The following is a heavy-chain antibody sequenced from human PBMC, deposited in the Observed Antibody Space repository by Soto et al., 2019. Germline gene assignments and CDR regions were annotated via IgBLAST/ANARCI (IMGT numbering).Heavy chain of an antibody. J-gene: IGHJ6*02. CDR3: AGRAPPMDV. V-gene: IGHV1-18*01. CDR2: ISAYNGNT. Sequence: QVQLVQSGAEVKKPGASVKVSCKASGYTFTSYGISWVRQAPGQGLEWMGWISAYNGNTNYAHKLQGRVTMTTDTTASTAYMQVRRRSSDDPAVYYCAGRAPPMDVWGQGTTVTVSS. CDR1: GYTFTSYG.